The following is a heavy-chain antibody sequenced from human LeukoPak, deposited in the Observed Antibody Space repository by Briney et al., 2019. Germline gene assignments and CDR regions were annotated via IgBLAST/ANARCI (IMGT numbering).Heavy chain of an antibody. D-gene: IGHD3-16*01. Sequence: RGSMRLSCAAAGFTSSSYSMNWVRQAPRDGLEWDSYISSGSGTIYYADSVKGRFTICRDNAKNSLYLLMNSLRDEDTAVYYCARGAYYSDYWGQGTLVTVSS. CDR3: ARGAYYSDY. CDR1: GFTSSSYS. J-gene: IGHJ4*02. CDR2: ISSGSGTI. V-gene: IGHV3-48*02.